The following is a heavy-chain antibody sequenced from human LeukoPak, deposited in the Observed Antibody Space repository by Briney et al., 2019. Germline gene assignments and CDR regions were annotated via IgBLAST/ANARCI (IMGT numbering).Heavy chain of an antibody. V-gene: IGHV3-11*04. D-gene: IGHD1-26*01. CDR2: ITNNGNTV. J-gene: IGHJ6*03. CDR3: ARDRGIVGTTGYYYMDV. CDR1: GFTFSDYY. Sequence: KSGGSLRLSCAASGFTFSDYYISWFRQAPGMGLEWISYITNNGNTVYYADSVKGRFTISRDNAKNSLYLQMNSLRAEDTAVYYCARDRGIVGTTGYYYMDVWGKGTTVTVSS.